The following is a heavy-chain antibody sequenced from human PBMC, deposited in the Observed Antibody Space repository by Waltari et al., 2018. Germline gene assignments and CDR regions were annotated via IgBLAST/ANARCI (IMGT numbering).Heavy chain of an antibody. D-gene: IGHD6-13*01. J-gene: IGHJ6*03. Sequence: QVQLQQWGAGLLKPSETLSLTCAIYGGSFSGYYWSWIRQPPGKGPEWIGEINHSGSTNYNPDLKSRVTISVHTSKNQFSLKLSSVTAADTAVYYCASGGSSWPPLGYMDVWGKGTTVTVSS. CDR1: GGSFSGYY. V-gene: IGHV4-34*01. CDR3: ASGGSSWPPLGYMDV. CDR2: INHSGST.